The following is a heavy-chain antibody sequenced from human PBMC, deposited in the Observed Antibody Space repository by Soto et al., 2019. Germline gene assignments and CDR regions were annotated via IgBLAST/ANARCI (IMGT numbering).Heavy chain of an antibody. V-gene: IGHV3-33*01. D-gene: IGHD6-6*01. CDR3: ARDRAARRHFDY. CDR2: IWYDGSNK. CDR1: GFTFSSYG. J-gene: IGHJ4*02. Sequence: PGGSLRLSCAASGFTFSSYGMHWVRQAPGKGLEWVAVIWYDGSNKYYADSVKGRFTISRDNSKNTLYLQMNSLRAEDTAVYYCARDRAARRHFDYWGQGTLVTVSS.